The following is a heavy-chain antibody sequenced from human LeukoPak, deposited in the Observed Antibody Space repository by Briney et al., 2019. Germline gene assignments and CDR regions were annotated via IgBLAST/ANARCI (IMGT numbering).Heavy chain of an antibody. CDR1: GYNVNNYW. Sequence: GESLKISRKDSGYNVNNYWIGLVRQMPGKGLGWMGILYPGGSDNRFSPSFQGQVTISADKSISTAYLQWSSLKASDTAMYYCARGAFSGSYSSFDYWGQGTLVSVSS. J-gene: IGHJ4*02. V-gene: IGHV5-51*01. D-gene: IGHD1-26*01. CDR3: ARGAFSGSYSSFDY. CDR2: LYPGGSDN.